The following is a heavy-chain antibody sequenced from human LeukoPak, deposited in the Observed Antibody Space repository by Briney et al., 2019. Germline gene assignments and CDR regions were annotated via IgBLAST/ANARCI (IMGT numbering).Heavy chain of an antibody. D-gene: IGHD4-17*01. V-gene: IGHV4-59*04. CDR3: ARHDHRDHGDPNWFDP. CDR2: IYYNART. J-gene: IGHJ5*02. Sequence: PGGSLRLACAASGFAFSDSWMTWIRQSPGKGLEWIGSIYYNARTFDNPSLKSRVTMSVDTSKNQFSLKLTSVTAADTAVYYCARHDHRDHGDPNWFDPWGQGTLVIVSS. CDR1: GFAFSDSW.